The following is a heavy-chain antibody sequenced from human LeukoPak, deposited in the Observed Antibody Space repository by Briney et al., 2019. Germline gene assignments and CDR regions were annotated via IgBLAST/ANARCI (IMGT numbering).Heavy chain of an antibody. J-gene: IGHJ4*02. V-gene: IGHV3-7*03. Sequence: EAGGSLRLSCAASGFTFSNYWMSWVRQAPGKGLEWVANIKQNGGEKYYVDSVKGRFTISRDNAKNSLYLQMNSLRAEDTAVYYCARARGDYYFDYWGQGTLVTVSS. CDR1: GFTFSNYW. CDR2: IKQNGGEK. CDR3: ARARGDYYFDY. D-gene: IGHD2-21*02.